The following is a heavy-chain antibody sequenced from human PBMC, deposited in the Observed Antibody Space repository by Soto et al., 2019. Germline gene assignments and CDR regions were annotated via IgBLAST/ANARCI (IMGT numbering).Heavy chain of an antibody. CDR3: ARGWETAGTTTPFAY. CDR1: GGTFSTHA. V-gene: IGHV1-69*06. D-gene: IGHD1-26*01. J-gene: IGHJ4*02. Sequence: QVQLVQSGAEVKKPGSSVKVSCKASGGTFSTHAISWVRQAPGQGLEWMGGIIPIFGTANYAQKFQGRVTITADKSTSTAYMEVRSLRSEDTAVYYCARGWETAGTTTPFAYCGQGTLVTVSS. CDR2: IIPIFGTA.